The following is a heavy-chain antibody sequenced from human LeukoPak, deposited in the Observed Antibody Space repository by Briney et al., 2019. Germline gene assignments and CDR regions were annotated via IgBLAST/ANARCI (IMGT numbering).Heavy chain of an antibody. CDR1: GFTFSSYA. CDR2: ISYDGSNK. Sequence: PGRSLRLSCAASGFTFSSYAMHWVRQAPGKGLEWVAVISYDGSNKYYADSVKGRFTISRDNSKNTLYLQMNSLRAVDTAVYYCAKNPYYDILTGYGAPYYFDYWGQGTLVTVSS. D-gene: IGHD3-9*01. J-gene: IGHJ4*02. V-gene: IGHV3-30-3*02. CDR3: AKNPYYDILTGYGAPYYFDY.